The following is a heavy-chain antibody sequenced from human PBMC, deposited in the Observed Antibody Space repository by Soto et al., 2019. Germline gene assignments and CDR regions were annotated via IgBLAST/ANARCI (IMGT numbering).Heavy chain of an antibody. Sequence: EGQLVESGGGLVQPGGSLRLSCAASGFTFSSFEMNWVRQAPGKGLECVAYISSSGSSKFYADSVKGRFTISRDNSKNSLFLQMNSLRGEDTAIYYCAREGPAECLDIWGQGTMVTVSS. CDR2: ISSSGSSK. CDR1: GFTFSSFE. D-gene: IGHD3-3*01. J-gene: IGHJ3*02. V-gene: IGHV3-48*03. CDR3: AREGPAECLDI.